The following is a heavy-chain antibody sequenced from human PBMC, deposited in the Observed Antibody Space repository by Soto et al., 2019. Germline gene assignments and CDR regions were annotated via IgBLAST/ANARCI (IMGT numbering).Heavy chain of an antibody. J-gene: IGHJ4*02. V-gene: IGHV1-18*01. D-gene: IGHD6-13*01. CDR2: ISAYNGNT. Sequence: QVQLVQSGAEVKKPGASVKVSCKASGYTFTSYGISWVRQAPGQGLEWMGWISAYNGNTNYAQKLQGRVTMTTDTSTSTAYMELRSLRSDDTAVYYCARERPRSRSSIWLPSCAYWGQGTLVTVSS. CDR1: GYTFTSYG. CDR3: ARERPRSRSSIWLPSCAY.